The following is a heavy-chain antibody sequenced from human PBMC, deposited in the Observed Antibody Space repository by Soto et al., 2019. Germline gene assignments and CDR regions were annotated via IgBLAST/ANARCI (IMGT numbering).Heavy chain of an antibody. Sequence: PSETLSLTCAVYGGSFSGYYWSWIRQPPGKGLEWIGEINHSGSTNYNPSLKSRVTISVDTSKNQFSLKLSSVTAADTAVYYCARGRPGITISGYYYGMDVWGQGTTVTVSS. D-gene: IGHD3-3*01. CDR1: GGSFSGYY. CDR3: ARGRPGITISGYYYGMDV. J-gene: IGHJ6*02. CDR2: INHSGST. V-gene: IGHV4-34*01.